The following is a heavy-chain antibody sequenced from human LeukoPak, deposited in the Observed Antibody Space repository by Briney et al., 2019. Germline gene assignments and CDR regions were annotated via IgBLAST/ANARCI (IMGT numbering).Heavy chain of an antibody. CDR3: AKDHSYGGNSPVDY. V-gene: IGHV3-23*01. Sequence: GGSLRLSCAASGFTFSSYAMSWVRQAPGKGLEWVSAISGSGGSTYYADSVKGRFTISRDNSKNTLWLQMNSLGAEDTAVYYCAKDHSYGGNSPVDYWGQGTLVTVSS. CDR1: GFTFSSYA. D-gene: IGHD4-23*01. J-gene: IGHJ4*02. CDR2: ISGSGGST.